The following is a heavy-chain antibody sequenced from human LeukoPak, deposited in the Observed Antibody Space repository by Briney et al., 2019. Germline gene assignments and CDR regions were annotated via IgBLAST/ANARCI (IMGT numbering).Heavy chain of an antibody. Sequence: NPGGSLRLSCAASGFTFSSYSMAWVRQAPGKGLEWVSSISDSSSFIYYADSVRGRFTISRDNAKNSLYLQMNSLRAEDTAVYYCARDITYLSKNWFDPWGQGTLVTVSS. J-gene: IGHJ5*02. V-gene: IGHV3-21*01. D-gene: IGHD2/OR15-2a*01. CDR2: ISDSSSFI. CDR3: ARDITYLSKNWFDP. CDR1: GFTFSSYS.